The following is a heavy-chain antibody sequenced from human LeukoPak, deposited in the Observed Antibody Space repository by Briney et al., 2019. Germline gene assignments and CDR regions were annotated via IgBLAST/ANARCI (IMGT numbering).Heavy chain of an antibody. CDR1: GFTFSTYA. CDR3: ARRIGGANNFDN. CDR2: ITDSGGAT. J-gene: IGHJ4*02. Sequence: GGSLRLSCAASGFTFSTYAMSWVRQAPGKGLEWVSGITDSGGATFYADSVKGRFTISRDNSKSAVFLQMNSLRAEDTAVYYCARRIGGANNFDNWGQGTLVTVSS. D-gene: IGHD1-26*01. V-gene: IGHV3-23*01.